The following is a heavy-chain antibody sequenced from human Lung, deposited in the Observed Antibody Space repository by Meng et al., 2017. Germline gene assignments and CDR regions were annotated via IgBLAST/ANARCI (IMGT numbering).Heavy chain of an antibody. Sequence: QVRRVQSGAEVKKPGASVKVSCKPSGYNFPDYYIRWVRRAPGQGLEWMGRINPKSGDTHYAQKFQARVTMTGDTSISTAYMELSGLRSDDTAMYYCARDEDISAAGKLFGDYWGQGTLVTVAS. CDR2: INPKSGDT. D-gene: IGHD6-25*01. CDR3: ARDEDISAAGKLFGDY. J-gene: IGHJ4*02. V-gene: IGHV1-2*06. CDR1: GYNFPDYY.